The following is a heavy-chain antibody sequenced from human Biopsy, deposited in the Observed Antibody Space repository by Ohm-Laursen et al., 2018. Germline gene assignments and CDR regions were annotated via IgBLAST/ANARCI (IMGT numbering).Heavy chain of an antibody. CDR1: GFGFTSYT. J-gene: IGHJ6*02. V-gene: IGHV3-21*01. CDR2: ITSRSGYK. D-gene: IGHD3-10*01. CDR3: ASLGLVWFGELLSVPFGMDV. Sequence: SLRLSCAAAGFGFTSYTMNWVRQVPGKGLEWVSSITSRSGYKYYADSVKGRFTISRDNAKNSLYLQMNSLRAEDTAVYFCASLGLVWFGELLSVPFGMDVWGQGTTVTVSS.